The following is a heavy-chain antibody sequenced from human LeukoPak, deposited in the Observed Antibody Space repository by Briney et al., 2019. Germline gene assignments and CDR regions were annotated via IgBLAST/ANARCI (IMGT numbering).Heavy chain of an antibody. J-gene: IGHJ4*02. CDR2: ISYDGSNK. CDR1: GFTFSSYA. D-gene: IGHD6-6*01. CDR3: ARDKGSIAALDY. Sequence: GRSLRLSCAASGFTFSSYAMHWVRQAPGKGLEWVAVISYDGSNKYYADSVKGRFTISRDNSKNTLYLQMNSLRAEDTAVYYCARDKGSIAALDYWGQGTLVTVSS. V-gene: IGHV3-30-3*01.